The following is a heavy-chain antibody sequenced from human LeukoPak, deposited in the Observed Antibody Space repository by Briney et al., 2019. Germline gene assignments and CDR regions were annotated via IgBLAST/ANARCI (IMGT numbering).Heavy chain of an antibody. CDR2: IRSKGYGGTT. D-gene: IGHD5-18*01. CDR1: GFTFGDHA. CDR3: TRGPTQQWVYYGMDV. Sequence: HAGGSLRLSCTTSGFTFGDHAMSWVRQAPGKGLEWAGFIRSKGYGGTTEYAASVKGRFAISRDDSKSIAYLQMNSLKTEDTAVYYCTRGPTQQWVYYGMDVWGQGTTVIVSS. J-gene: IGHJ6*02. V-gene: IGHV3-49*04.